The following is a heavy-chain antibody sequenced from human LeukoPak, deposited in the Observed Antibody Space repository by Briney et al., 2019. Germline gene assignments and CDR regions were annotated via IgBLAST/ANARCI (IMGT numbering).Heavy chain of an antibody. CDR1: GGSFSGYY. D-gene: IGHD2-2*01. J-gene: IGHJ5*02. V-gene: IGHV4-34*01. CDR2: INHSGST. CDR3: AREIVVVPAAPGWFDP. Sequence: PSETLSLTCAVYGGSFSGYYWSWIRQPPGKGLEWIGEINHSGSTNYNPSLKSRVTISVDTSKNQFSLKLSSVTAADTAVYYCAREIVVVPAAPGWFDPWGQGTLVTVSS.